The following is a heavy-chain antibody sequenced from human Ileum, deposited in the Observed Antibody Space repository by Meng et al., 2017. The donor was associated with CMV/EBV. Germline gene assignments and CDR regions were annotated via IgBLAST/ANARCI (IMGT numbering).Heavy chain of an antibody. CDR3: ARFRIAALGNLFDP. V-gene: IGHV4-30-4*08. CDR2: IFFSGNT. CDR1: GAPISRGDYY. D-gene: IGHD6-13*01. J-gene: IGHJ5*02. Sequence: QLHGSGPGRVKPYPPLSPSSIAAGAPISRGDYYWSWIRQPPGKGLEWIGYIFFSGNTYYNPSLNNRVIISIDTPRNQFSLKVDSVTAADTAVYYCARFRIAALGNLFDPWGHGTLVTVSS.